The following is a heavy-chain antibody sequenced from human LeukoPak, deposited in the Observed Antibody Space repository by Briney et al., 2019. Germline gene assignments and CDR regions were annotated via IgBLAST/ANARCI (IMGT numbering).Heavy chain of an antibody. CDR3: ARVASGSWNWFDP. Sequence: GGSLRLSCAASGFIFSNYWMSWVRQAPGKGLEWVANIKQDGSVKYYVDSVKGRFTISRDNAKNSLYLQMNSLRAEDTAVYYCARVASGSWNWFDPWGQGTLVTVSS. V-gene: IGHV3-7*02. CDR1: GFIFSNYW. CDR2: IKQDGSVK. J-gene: IGHJ5*02. D-gene: IGHD1-26*01.